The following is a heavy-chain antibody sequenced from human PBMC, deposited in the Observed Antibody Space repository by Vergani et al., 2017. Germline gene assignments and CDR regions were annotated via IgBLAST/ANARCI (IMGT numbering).Heavy chain of an antibody. J-gene: IGHJ6*03. CDR3: ARVNTETNGHLYYYYYMDV. CDR1: GGSFTSYH. V-gene: IGHV4-34*01. CDR2: IHHTGRP. Sequence: QVQLQQWGGGLFKPSETLSLTCVVNGGSFTSYHWTWIRQSPGEGLEWVGDIHHTGRPDYNLSLKSRLTMKVHKSRNQFSLTHESVTATDTAIYFCARVNTETNGHLYYYYYMDVWGQGTAVTVS. D-gene: IGHD4-11*01.